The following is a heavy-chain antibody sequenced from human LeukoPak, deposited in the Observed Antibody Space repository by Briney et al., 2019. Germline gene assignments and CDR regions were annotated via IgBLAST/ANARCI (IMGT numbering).Heavy chain of an antibody. CDR1: GFTFSSYS. D-gene: IGHD3-10*01. CDR3: ARPSQNYYGSGTYFDY. CDR2: ISSSSSTI. Sequence: GGSLRLSCAASGFTFSSYSMNWVRQAPGKGLEWVSCISSSSSTIYYADSVKGRFTISRDNAKNSLYLQMNSLRAEDTAVYYCARPSQNYYGSGTYFDYWGQGTLVTVSS. V-gene: IGHV3-48*01. J-gene: IGHJ4*02.